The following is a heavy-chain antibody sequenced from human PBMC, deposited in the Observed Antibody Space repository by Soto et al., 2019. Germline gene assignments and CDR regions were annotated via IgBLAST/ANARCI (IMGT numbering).Heavy chain of an antibody. D-gene: IGHD2-2*01. Sequence: QVQLQESGPGLVKPSQTLSLTCAVSGGSISSGGYYWSWIRQHPGKGLEWIGYIYYSGNTHYNASLKSRVTISIDTSKNQFSLNLSSVTAADTAVYYCARVVCGTTNXXTFDFWGQGTLVTVSS. CDR2: IYYSGNT. CDR3: ARVVCGTTNXXTFDF. V-gene: IGHV4-31*11. CDR1: GGSISSGGYY. J-gene: IGHJ4*02.